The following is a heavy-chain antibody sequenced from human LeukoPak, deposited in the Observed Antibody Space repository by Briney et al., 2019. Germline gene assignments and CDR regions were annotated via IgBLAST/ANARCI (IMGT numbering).Heavy chain of an antibody. D-gene: IGHD3-10*01. V-gene: IGHV5-51*01. CDR2: IYPGDSDT. J-gene: IGHJ3*02. CDR3: ARAPHYYGSGSYYNEGAFDI. CDR1: GYSFTSYW. Sequence: GESLKISCKGSGYSFTSYWIGWVRQMPGKGLEWMGIIYPGDSDTRYSPSSQGQVTISADKSISTAYLQWSSLKASDTAMYYCARAPHYYGSGSYYNEGAFDIWGQGTMVTVSS.